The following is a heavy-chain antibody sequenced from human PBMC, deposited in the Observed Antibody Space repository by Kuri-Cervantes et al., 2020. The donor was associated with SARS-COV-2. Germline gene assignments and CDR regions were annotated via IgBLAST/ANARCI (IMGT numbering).Heavy chain of an antibody. Sequence: GESLKISCTASGFTFDDYAMGWVRQAPGKGLEWVANIKQDGSEKYYVDSVKGRFTISRDNAKNSLYLQMNSLRAEDTAVYYCARDDNSLDFWSGYGYYYGMDVWGQGTTVTVSS. J-gene: IGHJ6*02. CDR1: GFTFDDYA. CDR2: IKQDGSEK. V-gene: IGHV3-7*01. CDR3: ARDDNSLDFWSGYGYYYGMDV. D-gene: IGHD3-3*01.